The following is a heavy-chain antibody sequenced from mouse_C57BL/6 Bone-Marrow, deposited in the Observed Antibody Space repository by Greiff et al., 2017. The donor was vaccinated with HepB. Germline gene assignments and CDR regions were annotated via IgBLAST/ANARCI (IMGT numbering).Heavy chain of an antibody. Sequence: VQLQQPGAELVKPGASVKLSCKASGYTFTSYWMQWVKQRPGQGLEWIGEIDPSDSYTNYNQKFKGEATLTVDTSSSTAYMQLSSLTSEDSAVYYCARNYYGSLDYWGQGTTLTVSS. V-gene: IGHV1-50*01. D-gene: IGHD1-1*01. CDR3: ARNYYGSLDY. CDR2: IDPSDSYT. CDR1: GYTFTSYW. J-gene: IGHJ2*01.